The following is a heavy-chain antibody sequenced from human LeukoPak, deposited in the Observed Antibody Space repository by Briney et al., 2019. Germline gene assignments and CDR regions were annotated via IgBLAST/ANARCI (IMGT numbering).Heavy chain of an antibody. Sequence: ASAKVSCKASGYTFTSYAMNWVRQAPGQGLEWMGWINTNTGKPMYAQGFTGRFVFSLDTSVSTAYYCARDSWDYDDSSGYYQNYWGQGTLVTVSS. CDR3: QNY. D-gene: IGHD3-22*01. CDR1: GYTFTSYA. J-gene: IGHJ4*02. V-gene: IGHV7-4-1*01. CDR2: INTNTGKP.